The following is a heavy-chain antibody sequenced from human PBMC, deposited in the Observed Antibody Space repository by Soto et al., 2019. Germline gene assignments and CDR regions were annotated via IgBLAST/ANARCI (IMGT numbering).Heavy chain of an antibody. J-gene: IGHJ5*02. D-gene: IGHD4-17*01. Sequence: GGSLRLSCAASGFTFSSYAMSWVRQAPGKGLEWVSAISGSGGSTYYADSVKGRFTISRDNSKNTLYLQMNSLRAEDTAVYYCAKDSMELDDYGDLWVDPWGQGTLVTVSS. CDR3: AKDSMELDDYGDLWVDP. CDR2: ISGSGGST. V-gene: IGHV3-23*01. CDR1: GFTFSSYA.